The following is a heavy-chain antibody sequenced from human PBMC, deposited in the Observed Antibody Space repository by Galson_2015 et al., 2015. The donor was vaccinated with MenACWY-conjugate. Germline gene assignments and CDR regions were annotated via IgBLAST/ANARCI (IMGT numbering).Heavy chain of an antibody. CDR3: ARDWRSRTGTGMGVVF. D-gene: IGHD1-7*01. V-gene: IGHV4-61*01. Sequence: SETLSLTCTVSGGSVSSGSYYWSWIRQPPGKGLEWIGYIYYSGSTNYNPSLKSRVTISVDTSKNQFSLKLSSVTAADTAVYYCARDWRSRTGTGMGVVFWGQGTLFTVSS. CDR1: GGSVSSGSYY. CDR2: IYYSGST. J-gene: IGHJ4*02.